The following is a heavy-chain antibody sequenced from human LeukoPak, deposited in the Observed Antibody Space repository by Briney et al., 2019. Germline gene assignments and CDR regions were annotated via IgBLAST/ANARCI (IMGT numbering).Heavy chain of an antibody. Sequence: PGGSLRLPCAASGFTFSSYSMNWVRQAPGKGLERVASISSSSSYIYYADSVKGRFTISRDNAKNSLYLQMNSLRAQDTAVYYCARAYEGPIAARNFDYWGQGTLVTVSS. D-gene: IGHD6-6*01. CDR3: ARAYEGPIAARNFDY. J-gene: IGHJ4*02. CDR2: ISSSSSYI. CDR1: GFTFSSYS. V-gene: IGHV3-21*01.